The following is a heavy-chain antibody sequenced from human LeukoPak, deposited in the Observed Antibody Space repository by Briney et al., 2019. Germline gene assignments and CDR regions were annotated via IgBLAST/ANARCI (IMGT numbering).Heavy chain of an antibody. CDR1: GGSISSYY. D-gene: IGHD6-13*01. V-gene: IGHV4-59*01. CDR2: IYYSGST. J-gene: IGHJ4*02. Sequence: SETLSLTCTVSGGSISSYYWSWIRQPPGKGPEWIGYIYYSGSTNYNPSLKSRVTISVDTSKNQFSLKLSSVTAADTAVYYCARVSAAAGTHYFDYWGQGTLVTVSS. CDR3: ARVSAAAGTHYFDY.